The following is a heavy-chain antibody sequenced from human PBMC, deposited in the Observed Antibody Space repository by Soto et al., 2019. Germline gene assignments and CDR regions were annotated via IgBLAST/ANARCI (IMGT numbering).Heavy chain of an antibody. CDR3: ARGTTVTTYYYYGMDV. CDR2: IYYSGST. J-gene: IGHJ6*02. D-gene: IGHD4-17*01. CDR1: GGSISSYY. Sequence: PPETLSLTCTVSGGSISSYYWSWIRQPPGKGLEWIGYIYYSGSTNYNPSLKSRVTISVDTSKNQFSLKLSSVTAADTAVYYCARGTTVTTYYYYGMDVWGQGTTVTVSS. V-gene: IGHV4-59*01.